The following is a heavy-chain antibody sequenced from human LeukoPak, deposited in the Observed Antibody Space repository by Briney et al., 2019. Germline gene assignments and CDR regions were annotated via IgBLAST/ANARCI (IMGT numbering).Heavy chain of an antibody. CDR1: GFTFSRYD. CDR2: ISDSAGTT. CDR3: ARNYCGGDCYYDY. Sequence: GGSLRLSCTASGFTFSRYDMSWVRQAPGKGLEWVSGISDSAGTTYYADSVKGRFTISRDNSKNTLYLQMNSLRAEDTAVYYCARNYCGGDCYYDYWGQGTLVTVSS. V-gene: IGHV3-23*01. J-gene: IGHJ4*02. D-gene: IGHD2-21*02.